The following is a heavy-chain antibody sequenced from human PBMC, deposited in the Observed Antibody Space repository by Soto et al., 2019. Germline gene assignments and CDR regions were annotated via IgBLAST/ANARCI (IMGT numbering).Heavy chain of an antibody. V-gene: IGHV3-30*04. J-gene: IGHJ4*02. D-gene: IGHD3-10*01. CDR1: GFTIINNA. Sequence: QVQLVEYGGGVVQPGRSLRLSCVASGFTIINNAMYWVRQAPGKGLEWVAVTSNDGSDEYYTDSVKGRFTIFRDNSEDILYLQMNSLTVDDTAVYYCVTRQMSGYWGQGTLVTVSP. CDR2: TSNDGSDE. CDR3: VTRQMSGY.